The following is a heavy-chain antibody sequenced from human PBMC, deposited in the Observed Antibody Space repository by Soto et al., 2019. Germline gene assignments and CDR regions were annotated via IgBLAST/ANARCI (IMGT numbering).Heavy chain of an antibody. J-gene: IGHJ4*02. CDR3: ERGGSGYVGFTEF. V-gene: IGHV1-69*01. CDR2: IIPVFDTV. CDR1: GGLFSSYA. Sequence: QEQLVQSGAEVKKSGSSVKVSCKATGGLFSSYAVSWVRQAPGQGLEWMGGIIPVFDTVYYAQKLQGRVTITADESTNTAYMELSSLRSEDPAMYDCERGGSGYVGFTEFWGQGTRVTVSS. D-gene: IGHD3-22*01.